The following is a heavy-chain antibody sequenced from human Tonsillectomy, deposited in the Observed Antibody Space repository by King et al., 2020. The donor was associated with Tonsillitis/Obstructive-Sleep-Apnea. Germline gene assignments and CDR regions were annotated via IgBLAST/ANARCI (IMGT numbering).Heavy chain of an antibody. CDR1: GDTFSSSA. CDR2: IIPILGIA. D-gene: IGHD4/OR15-4a*01. CDR3: AREVPPESNYYYYDMDV. J-gene: IGHJ6*02. Sequence: QLVQSGAEVKKPGSSVKVSCKASGDTFSSSAITWVRQAPGQGLEWMGGIIPILGIANYAQKFQGRVTITADKSTSTAYMDLSSLTTEDTGVYYCAREVPPESNYYYYDMDVWGQGTTVTVSS. V-gene: IGHV1-69*10.